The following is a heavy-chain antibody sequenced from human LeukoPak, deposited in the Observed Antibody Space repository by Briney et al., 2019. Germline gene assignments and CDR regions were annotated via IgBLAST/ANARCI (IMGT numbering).Heavy chain of an antibody. CDR3: AGTYYYGSGSYLDIPKADY. D-gene: IGHD3-10*01. CDR2: ISSSSSYI. V-gene: IGHV3-21*01. CDR1: GFTFSSYS. J-gene: IGHJ4*02. Sequence: PGGSLRLSCAASGFTFSSYSMNWVRQAPGKGLEWVSSISSSSSYIYYADSVKGRFTISRDNAKNSLYLQMNSLRAEDTAVYYCAGTYYYGSGSYLDIPKADYWGQGTLVTVSS.